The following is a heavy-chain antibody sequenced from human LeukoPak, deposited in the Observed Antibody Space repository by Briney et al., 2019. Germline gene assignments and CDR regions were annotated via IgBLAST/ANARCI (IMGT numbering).Heavy chain of an antibody. J-gene: IGHJ5*02. CDR3: ARKGDYGDWSNWFDP. D-gene: IGHD4-17*01. CDR2: IKQDGSEK. CDR1: GFTFSSYW. V-gene: IGHV3-7*01. Sequence: GGSLRLSCAASGFTFSSYWMSWVRHAPGKGLEWVANIKQDGSEKYYVDSVKGRFTISRDNAKNSLYLQMNSLRAEDTAVYYCARKGDYGDWSNWFDPWGQGTLVTVSS.